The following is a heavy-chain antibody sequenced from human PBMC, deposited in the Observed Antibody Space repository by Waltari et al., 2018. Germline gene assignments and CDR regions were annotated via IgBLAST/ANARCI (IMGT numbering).Heavy chain of an antibody. CDR1: GYTFTDYY. CDR2: MNPNSGNT. V-gene: IGHV1-8*02. Sequence: VQLVQSGAEVKKPGATVKISCKASGYTFTDYYMHWVQQAPGKGLEWMGWMNPNSGNTGYAQKFQGRVTMTRNTSISTAYMELSSLRSEDTAVYYCAREWVPGIAAAGTGGYTDYWGQGTLVTVSS. J-gene: IGHJ4*02. CDR3: AREWVPGIAAAGTGGYTDY. D-gene: IGHD6-13*01.